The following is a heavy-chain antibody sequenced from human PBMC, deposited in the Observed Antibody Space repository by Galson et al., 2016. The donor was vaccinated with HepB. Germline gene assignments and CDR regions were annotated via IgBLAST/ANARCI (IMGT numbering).Heavy chain of an antibody. CDR3: ARDYGYTYGFPYYMDV. V-gene: IGHV1-2*02. D-gene: IGHD5-18*01. CDR2: INPNSGVT. J-gene: IGHJ6*03. Sequence: SVKVSCKASGYTFTDYYLHWVRQAPGQGLEWMGWINPNSGVTNHAQNFQGRISMTRDTSISTAYMEVSRLRSDDTAVYYCARDYGYTYGFPYYMDVWGKGTPVTVSS. CDR1: GYTFTDYY.